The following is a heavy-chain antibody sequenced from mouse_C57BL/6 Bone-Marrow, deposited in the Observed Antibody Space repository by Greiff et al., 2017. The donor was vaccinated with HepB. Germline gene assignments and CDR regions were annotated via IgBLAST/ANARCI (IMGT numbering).Heavy chain of an antibody. Sequence: EVQLQQSGGGLVKPGGSLKLSCAASGFTFSSYAMSWVRQTPEKRLEWVATISDGGSYTYYPDNVKGRFTISRDNAKNNLYLQMSHLKSEDTAMYYCARDEGVYYFDYWGQGTTLTVSS. J-gene: IGHJ2*01. CDR3: ARDEGVYYFDY. CDR1: GFTFSSYA. V-gene: IGHV5-4*01. CDR2: ISDGGSYT.